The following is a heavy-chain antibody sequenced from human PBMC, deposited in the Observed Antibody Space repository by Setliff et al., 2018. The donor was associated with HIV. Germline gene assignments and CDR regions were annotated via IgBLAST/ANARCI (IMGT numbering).Heavy chain of an antibody. Sequence: SETLSLTCSISGGSISSYYWSWIRQTPGKGLEWIGDIYYSGSTIYNPALKSRVTISVDMPKKQFSLKMNSVTAADTAVYYCARVGDIGYFDYWGQGTLVTVSS. J-gene: IGHJ4*02. CDR1: GGSISSYY. D-gene: IGHD3-16*02. V-gene: IGHV4-59*01. CDR2: IYYSGST. CDR3: ARVGDIGYFDY.